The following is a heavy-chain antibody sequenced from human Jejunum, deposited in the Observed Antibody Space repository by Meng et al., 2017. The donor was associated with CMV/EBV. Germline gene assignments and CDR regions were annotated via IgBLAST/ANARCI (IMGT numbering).Heavy chain of an antibody. CDR1: GYTFTSNC. CDR3: ARLSAYYFDY. J-gene: IGHJ4*02. CDR2: IYPSSGST. Sequence: QVRLVQSGAGVKKPGAPVKVSCKASGYTFTSNCRHWGRQAPGQGLEWMGIIYPSSGSTTYAQKFQGRVTMTSDTSTGTVYMELSSLRSEDTAVYYCARLSAYYFDYWGQGTLVTVFS. V-gene: IGHV1-46*01.